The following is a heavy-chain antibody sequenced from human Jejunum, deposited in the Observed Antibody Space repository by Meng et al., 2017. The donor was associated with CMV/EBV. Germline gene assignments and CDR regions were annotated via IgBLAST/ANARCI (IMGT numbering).Heavy chain of an antibody. CDR3: GRPGGAGWFYFDF. CDR2: IDNRGST. V-gene: IGHV4-30-4*01. J-gene: IGHJ4*02. Sequence: HPSDSAPGLVAPSQALALTWTASGASTRTGDFGGSWIRQPPGKGLEYFGYIDNRGSTYYNPSLKSRVTMSMDTSKNQFSLKLTSVTAADTAVYYCGRPGGAGWFYFDFWGQGILVTVSS. D-gene: IGHD6-19*01. CDR1: GASTRTGDFG.